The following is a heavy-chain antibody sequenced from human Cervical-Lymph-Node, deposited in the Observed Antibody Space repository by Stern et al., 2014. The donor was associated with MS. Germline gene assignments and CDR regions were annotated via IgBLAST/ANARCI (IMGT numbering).Heavy chain of an antibody. CDR1: GGTLSRNA. CDR3: ATGDYSYGSGLDY. D-gene: IGHD3-10*01. V-gene: IGHV1-69*09. Sequence: QVQLVESGAEVRKPGSSVKVSCKASGGTLSRNAISWGRQAPGQGLEWMGRTILKVCITNFGQKFQGRLTITVDESTSTASVELSSLKSEDTAVYYCATGDYSYGSGLDYWGQGTLVTVSS. J-gene: IGHJ4*02. CDR2: TILKVCIT.